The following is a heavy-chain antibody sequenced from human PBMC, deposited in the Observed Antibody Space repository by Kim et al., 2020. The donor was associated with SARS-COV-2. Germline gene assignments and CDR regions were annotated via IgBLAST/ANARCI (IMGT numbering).Heavy chain of an antibody. D-gene: IGHD3-16*02. CDR2: IYTSGRT. J-gene: IGHJ4*02. V-gene: IGHV4-4*07. CDR3: ASALGH. Sequence: SETLSLTCTVSGDSLSSDYWSWNRQPAGKGLEWIVRIYTSGRTNYNPSLQSRVTMSVDMSKNQFSLKLSSVTAADTAVYYCASALGHWGQGTLVTVSS. CDR1: GDSLSSDY.